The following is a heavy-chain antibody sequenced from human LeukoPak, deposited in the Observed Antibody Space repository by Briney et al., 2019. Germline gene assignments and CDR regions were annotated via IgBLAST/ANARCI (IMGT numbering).Heavy chain of an antibody. D-gene: IGHD6-19*01. CDR2: IYSGGST. V-gene: IGHV3-53*01. CDR1: GFTVSSNY. Sequence: GSLRLSCAASGFTVSSNYMSWVRQAPEKGLEWVSVIYSGGSTYYADSVKGRFTISRDNSKNTLYLQMNSLRAVDTAAYYCARPYSSGWYSIDYWGQGTLVTVSS. J-gene: IGHJ4*02. CDR3: ARPYSSGWYSIDY.